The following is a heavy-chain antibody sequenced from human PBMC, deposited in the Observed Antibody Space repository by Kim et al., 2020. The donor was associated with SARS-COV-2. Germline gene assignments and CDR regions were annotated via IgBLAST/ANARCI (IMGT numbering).Heavy chain of an antibody. J-gene: IGHJ5*02. Sequence: TNYNPSLKSRVTISVDTSKNQFSLKLSSVTAADTAVYYCARVRRPNWFDPWGQGTLVTVSS. V-gene: IGHV4-59*01. CDR3: ARVRRPNWFDP. CDR2: T.